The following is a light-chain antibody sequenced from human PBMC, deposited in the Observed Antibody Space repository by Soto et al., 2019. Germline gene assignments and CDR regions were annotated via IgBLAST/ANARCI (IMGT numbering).Light chain of an antibody. CDR2: DVS. V-gene: IGLV2-14*01. Sequence: QSVLTQPASVSGSPGQSITISCTGTSSDVGGYNYVSWYQQHPGRAPKLMIYDVSYRPSGVSNRFSCSKSGNTASLTISGLQPDDEADYYCCSFTSSNTQVFGGGTKLTVL. J-gene: IGLJ2*01. CDR1: SSDVGGYNY. CDR3: CSFTSSNTQV.